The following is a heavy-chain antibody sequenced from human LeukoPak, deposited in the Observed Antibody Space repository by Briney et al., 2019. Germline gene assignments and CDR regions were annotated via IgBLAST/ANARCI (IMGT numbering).Heavy chain of an antibody. V-gene: IGHV1-69*05. Sequence: ASVKVSCKASGYTFTSYGISWVRQAPGQGLEWMGGIIPIFGTANYAQKFQGRVTITTDESTSTAYMELSSLRSEDTAVYYCARDLSGIGGYFDYWGQGTLVTVSS. CDR1: GYTFTSYG. J-gene: IGHJ4*02. CDR2: IIPIFGTA. D-gene: IGHD3-10*01. CDR3: ARDLSGIGGYFDY.